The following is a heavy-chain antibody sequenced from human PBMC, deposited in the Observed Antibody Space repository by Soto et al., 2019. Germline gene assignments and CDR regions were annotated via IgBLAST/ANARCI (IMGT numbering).Heavy chain of an antibody. Sequence: ASVKVSCKASGYTFTSYAMHWVRQAPGQRLEWMGWINAGNGNTKYSQKFQGRVTITRDTSASTAYMELSSLRSEDTAVYYCALPPAHIGPSSSPIDYWGHGPLVTVSS. V-gene: IGHV1-3*01. J-gene: IGHJ4*01. CDR2: INAGNGNT. CDR1: GYTFTSYA. D-gene: IGHD6-6*01. CDR3: ALPPAHIGPSSSPIDY.